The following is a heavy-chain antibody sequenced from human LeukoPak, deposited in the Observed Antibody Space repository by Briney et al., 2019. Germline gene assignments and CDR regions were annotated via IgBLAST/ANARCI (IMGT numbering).Heavy chain of an antibody. CDR3: ARATGGYDILTGYEALGY. J-gene: IGHJ4*02. Sequence: SVKVSCKASGGTFSSYAFSWVRQAPGQGLEWMGGIIPIFGTANYAQKFQGRVTITADESTSTAYMELSSLRSEDTAVYYCARATGGYDILTGYEALGYWGQGTLVTVSS. D-gene: IGHD3-9*01. CDR2: IIPIFGTA. V-gene: IGHV1-69*13. CDR1: GGTFSSYA.